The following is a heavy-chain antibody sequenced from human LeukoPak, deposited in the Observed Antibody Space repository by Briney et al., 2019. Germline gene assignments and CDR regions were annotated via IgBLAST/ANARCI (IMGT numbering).Heavy chain of an antibody. J-gene: IGHJ5*02. Sequence: TTGGPRKSSGEPSGFIFSDSYMNWTRKAQGKGLEWLSFISSSSNTISYVDSVKGRFTISRDNANNSLYLQMNSLRAEDTAVYYCARSLRPASFDPWGQGTMVTVSS. CDR2: ISSSSNTI. CDR1: GFIFSDSY. CDR3: ARSLRPASFDP. V-gene: IGHV3-11*04.